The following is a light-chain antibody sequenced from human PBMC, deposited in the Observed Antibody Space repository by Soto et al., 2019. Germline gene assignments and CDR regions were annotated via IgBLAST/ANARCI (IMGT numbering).Light chain of an antibody. CDR3: QQSRGTSLT. Sequence: DIQMTQSPSSLSASVGDRVTITCRASQSISDYLNWYQQKPGKAPNLLIYASSILHSGVPSRFSGSGSGTDFTLTITSLQPEDFATYYCQQSRGTSLTFGGGTKVEV. V-gene: IGKV1-39*01. CDR2: ASS. J-gene: IGKJ4*01. CDR1: QSISDY.